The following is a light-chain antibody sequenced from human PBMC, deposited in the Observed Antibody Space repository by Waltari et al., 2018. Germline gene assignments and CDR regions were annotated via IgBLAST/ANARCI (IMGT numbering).Light chain of an antibody. CDR3: QAWDTSTTVG. J-gene: IGLJ2*01. Sequence: SYGLTQPPSVSVSPGQTASITCSGDKLGETDVRWYQQKSGRSPVLVIYEDDKRPSGIPERISGSNSGNTATLTISGTQATDEADYYCQAWDTSTTVGFGGGTKLTVL. CDR2: EDD. V-gene: IGLV3-1*01. CDR1: KLGETD.